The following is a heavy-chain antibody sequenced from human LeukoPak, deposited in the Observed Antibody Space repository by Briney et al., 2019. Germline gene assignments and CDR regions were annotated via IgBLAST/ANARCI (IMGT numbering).Heavy chain of an antibody. V-gene: IGHV3-21*01. J-gene: IGHJ3*02. D-gene: IGHD6-19*01. CDR1: GFTFSSYS. CDR2: ISSSSSYI. CDR3: ARSHRLQWLAITGEDAFDI. Sequence: GGSLRLSCAASGFTFSSYSMNWVRQAPGKGLEWVSSISSSSSYIYYADSVKGRFTISRDNAKNSLYLQMNSLRAEDTAVYYCARSHRLQWLAITGEDAFDIWGQGTMVTVSS.